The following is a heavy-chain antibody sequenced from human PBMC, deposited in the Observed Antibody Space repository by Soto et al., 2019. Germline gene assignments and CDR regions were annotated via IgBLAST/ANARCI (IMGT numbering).Heavy chain of an antibody. CDR3: ARDRSGWYDF. D-gene: IGHD6-19*01. J-gene: IGHJ5*01. CDR1: GYTFTTIR. CDR2: IRPHNGDT. V-gene: IGHV1-18*01. Sequence: QVQLVQSAAEVGKPGASVKLSCKASGYTFTTIRLSWVLQAPGQGLAWMGWIRPHNGDTKYAQKFQGRVTMTADTSTTTAYMEVRRLRPDDTAVFYCARDRSGWYDFWGQGTLVTVSS.